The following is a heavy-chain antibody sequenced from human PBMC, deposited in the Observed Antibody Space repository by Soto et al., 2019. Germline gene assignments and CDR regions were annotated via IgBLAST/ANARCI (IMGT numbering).Heavy chain of an antibody. CDR3: AKGGGDGYYDSSGYSFDH. Sequence: QVQLVESGGGVVQPGQCLRLSCEASGFTFSIYGMHWVRRAPGKGLEWVAVISYDGTRKFYADSAKGRFTVSRDSSKNTLYLQMNSLRVEDTAIYYCAKGGGDGYYDSSGYSFDHWGQGTLVTVSS. J-gene: IGHJ4*02. V-gene: IGHV3-30*18. CDR2: ISYDGTRK. CDR1: GFTFSIYG. D-gene: IGHD3-22*01.